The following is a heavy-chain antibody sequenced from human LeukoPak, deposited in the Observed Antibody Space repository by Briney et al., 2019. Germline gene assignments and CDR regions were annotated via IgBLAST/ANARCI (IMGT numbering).Heavy chain of an antibody. J-gene: IGHJ4*02. CDR3: ARRGGGGPAASAKAFDY. CDR2: IYPGDSDA. CDR1: GYSFTTYW. V-gene: IGHV5-51*01. D-gene: IGHD6-13*01. Sequence: GESLKISCKASGYSFTTYWIAWVRQMPGKGLEWMGIIYPGDSDARYSPSFHGQVTISADESIGTAYLQWSSLKASDTAMYYCARRGGGGPAASAKAFDYWGQGTLVTVSS.